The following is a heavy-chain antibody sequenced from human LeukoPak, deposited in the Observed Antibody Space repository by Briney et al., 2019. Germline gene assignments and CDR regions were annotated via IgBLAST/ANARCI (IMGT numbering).Heavy chain of an antibody. J-gene: IGHJ4*02. CDR3: AKGYCSSTGCSAGY. D-gene: IGHD2-2*01. CDR2: ISAGGST. CDR1: GFTFRSYW. Sequence: PGGSLRLSCAASGFTFRSYWMHWVRQAPGKGLEWVSAISAGGSTYYADSVKGRFTISRDNSRNTLYLQMNSLRAEDTAVYYCAKGYCSSTGCSAGYWGQGTLVTVSS. V-gene: IGHV3-23*01.